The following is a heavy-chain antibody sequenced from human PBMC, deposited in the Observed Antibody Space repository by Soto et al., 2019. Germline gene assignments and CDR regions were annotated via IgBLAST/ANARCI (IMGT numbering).Heavy chain of an antibody. V-gene: IGHV3-23*01. CDR1: GSSFSSFA. D-gene: IGHD2-8*01. CDR3: AKTRGAMIYAISVYGMDV. CDR2: ISGSADST. J-gene: IGHJ6*02. Sequence: EVQLLESGGGFIHPGGPLRLPCAASGSSFSSFAMTWVRQAPGKGLEWVSIISGSADSTFYADSVKGRFTISRDNSKSTLYLQINSLRAEDTAVYYCAKTRGAMIYAISVYGMDVWGQGTTVTVSS.